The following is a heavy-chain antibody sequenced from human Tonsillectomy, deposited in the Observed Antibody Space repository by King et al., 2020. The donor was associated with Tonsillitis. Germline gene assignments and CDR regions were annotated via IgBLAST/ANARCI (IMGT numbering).Heavy chain of an antibody. D-gene: IGHD6-19*01. CDR3: AKDHRAYSRGWYGGYGY. V-gene: IGHV3-23*03. J-gene: IGHJ4*02. CDR2: IYSGGSST. CDR1: GFTFSSYA. Sequence: QLVQSGGGLVQPGGSLRLSCAASGFTFSSYAMSWVRQAPGKGLEWVSVIYSGGSSTYYADSVKGRFTISRDNSKNTLYLQMNSLRAEDTAVYYCAKDHRAYSRGWYGGYGYWGQGTLVTVSS.